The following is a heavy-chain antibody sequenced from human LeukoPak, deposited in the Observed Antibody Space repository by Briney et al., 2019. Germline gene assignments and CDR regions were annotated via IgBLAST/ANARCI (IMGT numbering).Heavy chain of an antibody. CDR3: AREGNSGYYPY. J-gene: IGHJ4*02. D-gene: IGHD3-22*01. V-gene: IGHV3-30*03. Sequence: GGSLRLSCAASGFTFSFYGMHWVRQAPGKGLEWVAVKSYDGSEKHYADPVKGRFTISRDNSRNTLYLQMSSLRAEDTAMYYCAREGNSGYYPYWGQGILVTVSS. CDR2: KSYDGSEK. CDR1: GFTFSFYG.